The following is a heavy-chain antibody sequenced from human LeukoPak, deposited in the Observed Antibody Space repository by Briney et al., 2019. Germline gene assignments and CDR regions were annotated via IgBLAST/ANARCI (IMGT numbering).Heavy chain of an antibody. CDR3: ARDTSGYCGGGSCYLADAFDI. CDR1: GGSISSYY. Sequence: SETLSLTCTVSGGSISSYYWSWIRQPPGKGLEWIGTIYYSGNTYYNPSLKSRVTISVDTSKNQFSLNLSSVTAADTAVYYCARDTSGYCGGGSCYLADAFDIWGQGTMVTVSS. CDR2: IYYSGNT. V-gene: IGHV4-59*12. D-gene: IGHD2-15*01. J-gene: IGHJ3*02.